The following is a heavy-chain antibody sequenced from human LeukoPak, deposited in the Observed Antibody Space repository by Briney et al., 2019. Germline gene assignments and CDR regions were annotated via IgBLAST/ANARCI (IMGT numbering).Heavy chain of an antibody. CDR1: GGSFSSYY. CDR3: ARAGINYGNYFDP. CDR2: IYTSGSA. J-gene: IGHJ5*02. D-gene: IGHD3-10*01. V-gene: IGHV4-59*10. Sequence: PSETLSLTCAVYGGSFSSYYWSWIRQPAGKGLEWIGRIYTSGSANYNPSLKSRVTMSVDTSKNQFSLKLSSVTAADTAVYYCARAGINYGNYFDPWGQGTLVTVSS.